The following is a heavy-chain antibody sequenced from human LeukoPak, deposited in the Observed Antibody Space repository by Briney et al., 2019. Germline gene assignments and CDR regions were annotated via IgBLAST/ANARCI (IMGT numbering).Heavy chain of an antibody. CDR1: GGTFSSYA. CDR2: TIPIFGTA. V-gene: IGHV1-69*05. CDR3: ASTTGSNYDFWSGYNFDY. D-gene: IGHD3-3*01. J-gene: IGHJ4*02. Sequence: SVKVSCKASGGTFSSYAISWVRQAPGQGLEWMGRTIPIFGTANYAQKFQGRVTITTDESTSTAYMELSSLRSEDTAVYYCASTTGSNYDFWSGYNFDYWGQGTLVTVFS.